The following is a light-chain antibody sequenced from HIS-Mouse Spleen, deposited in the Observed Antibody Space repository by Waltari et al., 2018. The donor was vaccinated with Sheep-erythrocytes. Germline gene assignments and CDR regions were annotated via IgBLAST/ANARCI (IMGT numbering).Light chain of an antibody. Sequence: QSVLTQPPSVSGAPGQRVTISCTGSSPTTRAGSDVHWYQQLPGTAPKLLIYGNSNRLSGVPDRFSGSKSGTSASLAITGLQAEDEADYYRQSYDSSLSGSVFGGGTKLTVL. CDR2: GNS. CDR3: QSYDSSLSGSV. J-gene: IGLJ3*02. V-gene: IGLV1-40*01. CDR1: SPTTRAGSD.